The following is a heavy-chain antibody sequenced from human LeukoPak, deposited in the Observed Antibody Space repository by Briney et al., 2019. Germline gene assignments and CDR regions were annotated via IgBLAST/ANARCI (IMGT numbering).Heavy chain of an antibody. CDR1: GGSISSSSYY. Sequence: SETLSLTCTVSGGSISSSSYYWGWIRQPPGKGLGWIGSIYYSGSTYYNPSLKSRVTISVDTSKNQFSLKLSSVTAADTAVYYCARDGRITMVRGAGVWFDPWGQGTLVTVSS. D-gene: IGHD3-10*01. V-gene: IGHV4-39*07. CDR3: ARDGRITMVRGAGVWFDP. J-gene: IGHJ5*02. CDR2: IYYSGST.